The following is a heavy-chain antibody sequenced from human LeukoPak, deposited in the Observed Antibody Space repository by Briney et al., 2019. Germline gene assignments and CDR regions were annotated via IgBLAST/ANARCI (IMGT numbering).Heavy chain of an antibody. Sequence: ASVTVSCKVSGYTLTELSMHWVRQAPGKGLEWMGGFDPEDGETIYAQKFQGRVTMTEDTSTDTAYMELSSLRSEDTAVYYCARGMVGGSYYDYWGQGTLVTVSS. CDR3: ARGMVGGSYYDY. CDR1: GYTLTELS. V-gene: IGHV1-24*01. D-gene: IGHD1-26*01. J-gene: IGHJ4*02. CDR2: FDPEDGET.